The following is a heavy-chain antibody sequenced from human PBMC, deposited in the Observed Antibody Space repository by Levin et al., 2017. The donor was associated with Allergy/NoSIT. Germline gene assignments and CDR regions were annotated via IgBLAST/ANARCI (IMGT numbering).Heavy chain of an antibody. D-gene: IGHD1-14*01. CDR1: GFTFSSYG. CDR3: ARSLVTTEAVYGMDV. Sequence: GGSLRLSCAASGFTFSSYGMHWVRQAPGKGLEWVAVIWYDGSNKYYADSVKGRFTISRDNSKNTLYLQMNSLRAEDTAVYYCARSLVTTEAVYGMDVWGQGTTVTVSS. V-gene: IGHV3-33*01. J-gene: IGHJ6*02. CDR2: IWYDGSNK.